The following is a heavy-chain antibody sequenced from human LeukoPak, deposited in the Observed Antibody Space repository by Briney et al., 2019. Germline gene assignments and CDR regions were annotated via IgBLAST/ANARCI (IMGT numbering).Heavy chain of an antibody. CDR3: ATKQWLAPPPDS. D-gene: IGHD6-19*01. Sequence: GGSLRLSCAASGFTFSKYWTLWVRQAPGKGLESVSRINTDGAVTTYADSVKGRFTVSRDNADNTMFLQMNSVRDEDTAVYYCATKQWLAPPPDSWGQGTPVTVSS. J-gene: IGHJ4*02. CDR2: INTDGAVT. CDR1: GFTFSKYW. V-gene: IGHV3-74*01.